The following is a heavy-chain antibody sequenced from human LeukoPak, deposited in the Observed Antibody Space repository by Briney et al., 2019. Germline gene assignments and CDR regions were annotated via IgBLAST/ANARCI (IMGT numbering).Heavy chain of an antibody. CDR1: GYSFTSYW. D-gene: IGHD2-2*01. CDR2: IYAGDSDT. V-gene: IGHV5-51*01. Sequence: GESRKISCKGSGYSFTSYWIGWVRQMPGKGLEWMGIIYAGDSDTRYSPSFQGQVTISADKSISTAYLQWSSLKASDTAMYYCASSLDCSSTSCFFDYWGQGTLVTVSS. CDR3: ASSLDCSSTSCFFDY. J-gene: IGHJ4*02.